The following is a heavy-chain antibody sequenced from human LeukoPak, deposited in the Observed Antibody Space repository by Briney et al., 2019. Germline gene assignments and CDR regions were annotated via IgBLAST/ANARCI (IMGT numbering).Heavy chain of an antibody. D-gene: IGHD3-22*01. CDR2: INHSGST. Sequence: SETLSLTCAVYGGSFSGYYWSWIRQPPGKGLEWIGEINHSGSTNYNPSLKSRVTISVDTSKNQFSLKLSSVTPADTAVYYCARVPRKAYYYDSSGTPVGFDYWGQGTLVTVSS. CDR3: ARVPRKAYYYDSSGTPVGFDY. V-gene: IGHV4-34*01. J-gene: IGHJ4*02. CDR1: GGSFSGYY.